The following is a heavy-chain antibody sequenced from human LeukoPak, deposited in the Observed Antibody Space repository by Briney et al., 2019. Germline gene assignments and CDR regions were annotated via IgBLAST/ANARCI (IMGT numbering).Heavy chain of an antibody. J-gene: IGHJ4*02. D-gene: IGHD3-22*01. Sequence: GGSLRLSCAASGFTFSSYSMNWGRQAPGKGLEWVSYISSSSSTIYYADSVKGRFTISRDNAKNSLYLQMNSLRAEDTAVYYCARDRPLRYYYDSSGYIDYWGQGTLVTVSS. CDR2: ISSSSSTI. CDR1: GFTFSSYS. CDR3: ARDRPLRYYYDSSGYIDY. V-gene: IGHV3-48*01.